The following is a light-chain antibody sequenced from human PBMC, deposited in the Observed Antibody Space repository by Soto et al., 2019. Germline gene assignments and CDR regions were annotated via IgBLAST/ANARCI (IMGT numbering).Light chain of an antibody. J-gene: IGKJ1*01. CDR2: WAS. V-gene: IGKV4-1*01. CDR3: QHYYGSAWT. Sequence: DIVMTQSPDSLAVSLGERATINCKSSQSVLYSSNNKNYLAWYQQKPGQPPKLLIYWASTRESGVPDRFSGSGSGTDFTLTISSLQAEDVAVYSCQHYYGSAWTFGQGTKVEIK. CDR1: QSVLYSSNNKNY.